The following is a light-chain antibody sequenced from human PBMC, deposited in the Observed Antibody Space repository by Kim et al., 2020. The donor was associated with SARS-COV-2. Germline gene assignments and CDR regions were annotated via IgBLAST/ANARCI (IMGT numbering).Light chain of an antibody. CDR2: DFT. J-gene: IGLJ1*01. Sequence: QSVLIQPASVSGTPGQSISISCTGTTTDVDSFKSVSWYHQRPGQVPQLLIFDFTERPSGVSARFSASRSGTTFSLTISGLHSDDEGDYYCSSYLTTWSYVFGTGTKVTVL. V-gene: IGLV2-14*03. CDR3: SSYLTTWSYV. CDR1: TTDVDSFKS.